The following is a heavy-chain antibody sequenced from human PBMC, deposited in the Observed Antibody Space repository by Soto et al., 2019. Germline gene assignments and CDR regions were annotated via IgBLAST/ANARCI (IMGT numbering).Heavy chain of an antibody. J-gene: IGHJ4*02. D-gene: IGHD6-13*01. CDR2: IYYSGST. V-gene: IGHV4-61*01. Sequence: PSETLSLTCTVSGGSVSSGSYYWSWIQQPPGKGLECVGYIYYSGSTNYNPSLKSRVTISVDTSKNQFSLKLSSVTAADTAVYYCACVTSSWGLVSYFDDWGQGSLVPVSS. CDR1: GGSVSSGSYY. CDR3: ACVTSSWGLVSYFDD.